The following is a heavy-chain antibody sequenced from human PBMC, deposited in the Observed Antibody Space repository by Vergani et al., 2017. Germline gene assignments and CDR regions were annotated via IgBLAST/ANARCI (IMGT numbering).Heavy chain of an antibody. CDR2: IDPEDGET. CDR3: ATRSRFPPRTGS. CDR1: GYDFIDYY. J-gene: IGHJ5*02. D-gene: IGHD1-1*01. V-gene: IGHV1-69-2*01. Sequence: VTLVQSGAEVRKPWTTVKISCKISGYDFIDYYIHWVQQAPGKGLEWVGLIDPEDGETINAENFQGRVTITADSSTNTAYMELSSLTSEDTAVYYCATRSRFPPRTGSWGQGTLVTVSS.